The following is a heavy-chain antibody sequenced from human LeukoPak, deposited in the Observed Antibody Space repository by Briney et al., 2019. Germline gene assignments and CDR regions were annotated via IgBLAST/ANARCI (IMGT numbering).Heavy chain of an antibody. CDR1: AASITTSFS. D-gene: IGHD3-16*01. Sequence: SETLSLTCAVFAASITTSFSWAWIRQSPGKGLEWIASISYSANTYYKPSLESRLFISADASKNPFSVRLPSVTAADTAVYYCARVGAVPGIDPWGQGILVTVSS. CDR3: ARVGAVPGIDP. J-gene: IGHJ5*02. CDR2: ISYSANT. V-gene: IGHV4-38-2*01.